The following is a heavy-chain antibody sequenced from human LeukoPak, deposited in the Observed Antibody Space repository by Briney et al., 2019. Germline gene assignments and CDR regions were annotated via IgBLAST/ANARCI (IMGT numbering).Heavy chain of an antibody. V-gene: IGHV4-39*01. CDR2: ISSSGKA. CDR1: GGSITTTDFD. Sequence: SETLSLTCAVSGGSITTTDFDWAWIPQPPGQGFEWIATISSSGKAYYYPSLMSRVTISVDTSQNQVSLDVTSVTAADACLFYCARFKGGTGFDYWGRGILVIVS. D-gene: IGHD1-26*01. J-gene: IGHJ4*02. CDR3: ARFKGGTGFDY.